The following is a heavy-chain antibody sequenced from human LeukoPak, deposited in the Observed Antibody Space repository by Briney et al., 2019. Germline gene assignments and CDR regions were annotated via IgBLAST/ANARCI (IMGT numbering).Heavy chain of an antibody. CDR1: GGSISSSSYY. CDR2: IYYSGST. Sequence: SETLSLTCTVSGGSISSSSYYWGWIRQPPGKGLEWIGSIYYSGSTYYNPSLKSRVTISVDTSKNQFSLKLSSVTAADTAVYYCARYITIFGVVITDYYMDVWGKGTTVTVSS. V-gene: IGHV4-39*01. J-gene: IGHJ6*03. D-gene: IGHD3-3*01. CDR3: ARYITIFGVVITDYYMDV.